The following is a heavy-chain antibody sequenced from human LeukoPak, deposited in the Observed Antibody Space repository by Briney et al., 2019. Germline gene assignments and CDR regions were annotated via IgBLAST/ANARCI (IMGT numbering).Heavy chain of an antibody. CDR3: ASPAYCGGDCYSGPFDY. CDR2: IIPIFGTA. D-gene: IGHD2-21*02. J-gene: IGHJ4*02. V-gene: IGHV1-69*13. CDR1: GYTFTSYG. Sequence: SVKVSCKASGYTFTSYGISWVRQAPGQGLEWMGGIIPIFGTANYAQKFQGRVTITADESTSTAYMELSSLRSEDTAVYYCASPAYCGGDCYSGPFDYWGQGTLVTVSS.